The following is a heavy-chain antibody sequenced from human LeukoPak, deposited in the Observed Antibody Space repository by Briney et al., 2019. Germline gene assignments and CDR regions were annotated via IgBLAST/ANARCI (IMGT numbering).Heavy chain of an antibody. CDR2: IWYDGSYK. V-gene: IGHV3-33*06. D-gene: IGHD1-26*01. J-gene: IGHJ4*02. Sequence: GGSLRLSCAASGFTFSAYGMHWVRQAPGRGLEWVAVIWYDGSYKHYADSVEGRFTISRDNSKNTLYLQMNSLRAEDTAVYYCAKRGSYYYFDYWGQGTLVTVSS. CDR1: GFTFSAYG. CDR3: AKRGSYYYFDY.